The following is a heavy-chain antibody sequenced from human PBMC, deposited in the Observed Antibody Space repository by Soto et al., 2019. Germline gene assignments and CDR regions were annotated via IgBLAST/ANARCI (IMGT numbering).Heavy chain of an antibody. CDR3: AKDLGSRYYHINDHSGGYDFEF. CDR1: GFTFSSYA. V-gene: IGHV3-23*01. CDR2: VSGSGTLT. D-gene: IGHD3-22*01. Sequence: PAGSLIVSCATSGFTFSSYAMNWVRQTPGKGLEWVSGVSGSGTLTFYADSVKGRFTISRDNSKNTVYLQMNSLRAEDTAIFYCAKDLGSRYYHINDHSGGYDFEFSGHGTIVTVS. J-gene: IGHJ3*01.